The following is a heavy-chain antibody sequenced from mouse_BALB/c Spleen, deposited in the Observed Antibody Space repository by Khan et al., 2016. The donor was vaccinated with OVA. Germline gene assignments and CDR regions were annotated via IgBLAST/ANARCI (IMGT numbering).Heavy chain of an antibody. CDR1: GYTFTSYY. CDR3: TRSVYGSFAY. J-gene: IGHJ3*01. D-gene: IGHD2-2*01. Sequence: VQLQQSGAELVKPGASVRLSCKASGYTFTSYYLYWVKQRPGQGLEWIGDINPSSGGTNFNEKFKSKATLTVDKSSSTAYIQLNSLTSEDSADYNCTRSVYGSFAYWGQGTLVTVSA. V-gene: IGHV1S81*02. CDR2: INPSSGGT.